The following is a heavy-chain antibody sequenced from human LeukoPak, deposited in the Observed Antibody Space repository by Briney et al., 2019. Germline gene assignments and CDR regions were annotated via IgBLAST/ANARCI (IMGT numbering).Heavy chain of an antibody. CDR3: ARDFSKVLRYFDWSAFDY. J-gene: IGHJ4*02. CDR2: ISYDGSNK. CDR1: GFTFSSYA. V-gene: IGHV3-30*04. D-gene: IGHD3-9*01. Sequence: GGSLRLSCAASGFTFSSYAMHWVRQAPGKGLEWVAVISYDGSNKYYADSVKGRFTISRDNSKNTLYLQMNSLRAEDTAVYYCARDFSKVLRYFDWSAFDYWGQGTLVTVSS.